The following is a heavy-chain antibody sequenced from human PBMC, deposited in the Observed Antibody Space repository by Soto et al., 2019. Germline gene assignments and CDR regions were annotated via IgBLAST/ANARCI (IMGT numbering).Heavy chain of an antibody. D-gene: IGHD3-16*01. J-gene: IGHJ4*02. CDR1: GFTFSLSA. V-gene: IGHV3-23*01. Sequence: GGSLRLSCAASGFTFSLSAMSWVRQAPGKGLEWVSAISGSGDSTYYADSVKGRFTISRDNSKNTLYLQMNSLRAEDTAVYYCAKSKEIMITFGGVDFDYWGQGTLVTVSS. CDR3: AKSKEIMITFGGVDFDY. CDR2: ISGSGDST.